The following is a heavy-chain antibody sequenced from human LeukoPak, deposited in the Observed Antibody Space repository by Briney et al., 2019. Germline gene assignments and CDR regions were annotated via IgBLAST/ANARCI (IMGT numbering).Heavy chain of an antibody. D-gene: IGHD2-2*02. CDR2: INPNSGGT. V-gene: IGHV1-2*02. J-gene: IGHJ5*02. Sequence: ASVKVSCKASGYTFTGYYMHWVRQAPGQGLEWMGWINPNSGGTNYAQKFQGRVTMTRDTSISKAYMELSRLRSDDTAVYYCARVVVPAAIVTGDWFDPWGQGTLVTVSS. CDR3: ARVVVPAAIVTGDWFDP. CDR1: GYTFTGYY.